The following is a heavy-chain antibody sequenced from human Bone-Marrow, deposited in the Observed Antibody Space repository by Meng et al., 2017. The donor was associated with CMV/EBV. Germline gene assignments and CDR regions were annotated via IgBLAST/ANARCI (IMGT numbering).Heavy chain of an antibody. CDR3: ARDVRGATPGYYYGMDV. CDR2: ISWNSDFI. Sequence: SLKISCAASGFTFDTYGMNWVRQVPGKGLEWVAGISWNSDFIDYAGSVKGRFTISRDNAKNSLYLQMNSLRAEDTALYHCARDVRGATPGYYYGMDVWGQGTTVTVSS. J-gene: IGHJ6*02. V-gene: IGHV3-9*01. CDR1: GFTFDTYG. D-gene: IGHD1-26*01.